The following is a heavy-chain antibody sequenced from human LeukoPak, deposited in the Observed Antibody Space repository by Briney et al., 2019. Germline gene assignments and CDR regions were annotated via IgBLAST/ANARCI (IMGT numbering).Heavy chain of an antibody. CDR1: GFTFSGFL. CDR2: IKQDGSER. J-gene: IGHJ4*02. D-gene: IGHD3-10*01. V-gene: IGHV3-7*01. Sequence: GGSLRLSCAASGFTFSGFLMSWVRQSPTKGLEWVANIKQDGSERYYVDSVKGRFTISRDNAKNSLSLQMNNLRVEDTAVYYCARAGSHWHYVYWGQGTVVTVSS. CDR3: ARAGSHWHYVY.